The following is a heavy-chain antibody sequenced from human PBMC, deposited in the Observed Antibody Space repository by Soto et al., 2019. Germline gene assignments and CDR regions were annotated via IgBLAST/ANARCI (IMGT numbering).Heavy chain of an antibody. Sequence: ASVKVSCKASGYTFTSYDINWVRQATGQGLEWMGWMNPNSGNTGYAQKFQGRVTMTRNTSISTAYMELSSLRSEDTAVYYCARVADDFWSGYFVYFDYWGQGTLVTVSS. J-gene: IGHJ4*02. V-gene: IGHV1-8*01. CDR1: GYTFTSYD. CDR3: ARVADDFWSGYFVYFDY. D-gene: IGHD3-3*01. CDR2: MNPNSGNT.